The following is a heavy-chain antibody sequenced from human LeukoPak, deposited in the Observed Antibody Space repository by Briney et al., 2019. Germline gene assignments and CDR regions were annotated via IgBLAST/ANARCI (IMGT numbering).Heavy chain of an antibody. Sequence: GGSLRLSCTASGFTFGDYAMSWFRQAPGKGLEWVGFIRSQAFGGTTEYAASVKGRFTVTRDDSKTIAYLQMNSLRTEDTAVYYCTRDGEYTYGLNRAFDYWGQGTLVTVSS. CDR1: GFTFGDYA. V-gene: IGHV3-49*03. J-gene: IGHJ4*02. CDR2: IRSQAFGGTT. CDR3: TRDGEYTYGLNRAFDY. D-gene: IGHD5-18*01.